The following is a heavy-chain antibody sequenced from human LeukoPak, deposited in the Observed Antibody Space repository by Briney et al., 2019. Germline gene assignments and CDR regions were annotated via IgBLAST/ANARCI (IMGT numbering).Heavy chain of an antibody. CDR1: GFTFSSYA. CDR3: AKDRSNSYYGFDY. CDR2: ISGSGGST. V-gene: IGHV3-23*01. J-gene: IGHJ4*02. D-gene: IGHD3-10*01. Sequence: GGSLRLSCVASGFTFSSYAMNWVRQAPGKGLEWVSGISGSGGSTYYADSVKGRFTISRDNSKNTLHLQMNSLRVEDTAVYYCAKDRSNSYYGFDYWGQGTLVTVSS.